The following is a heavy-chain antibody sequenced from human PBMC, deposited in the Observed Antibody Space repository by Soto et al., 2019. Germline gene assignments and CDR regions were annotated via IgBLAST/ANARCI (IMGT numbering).Heavy chain of an antibody. J-gene: IGHJ6*02. Sequence: QVQLVESGGGVVQPGRSLRLSCAASGFTFRSYGMHWVRQAPGKGLEWVALMSFDGSNKYYADSVRGRFTISSDNSKSTLYLQMDILRPQDPAVSSCAKEFGLELQLSHPYYNSGLDVWGQGTTVTVSS. CDR1: GFTFRSYG. CDR2: MSFDGSNK. CDR3: AKEFGLELQLSHPYYNSGLDV. D-gene: IGHD1-1*01. V-gene: IGHV3-30*18.